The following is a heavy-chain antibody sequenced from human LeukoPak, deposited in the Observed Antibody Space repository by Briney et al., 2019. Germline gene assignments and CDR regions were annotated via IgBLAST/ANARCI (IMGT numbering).Heavy chain of an antibody. CDR3: AKQSAGSAAWYSLHYDF. J-gene: IGHJ4*02. CDR1: GFTFSSYA. CDR2: VYGGGGGT. Sequence: GGSLRLSCAASGFTFSSYAMTWVRQAPGRGLEWVSSVYGGGGGTYYADSVKGRFTISRDNPKDTLYLQMNGLRAEDTAVYFCAKQSAGSAAWYSLHYDFWGQGTLVTVSS. D-gene: IGHD6-13*01. V-gene: IGHV3-23*01.